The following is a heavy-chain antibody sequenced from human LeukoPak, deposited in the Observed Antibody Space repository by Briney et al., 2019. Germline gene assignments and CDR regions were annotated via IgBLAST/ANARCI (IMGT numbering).Heavy chain of an antibody. J-gene: IGHJ4*02. CDR2: MSYDGTKK. V-gene: IGHV3-30*02. Sequence: GGSLRLSCAASGFTFSIYGMHWFRQAPGKGLEWVAFMSYDGTKKYYADSVKGRFTISRDNSLNTLFLQVNGLRAEDTAVYYCATLRRGTSSGGDDYWGQGTLVTVSS. D-gene: IGHD2-2*01. CDR3: ATLRRGTSSGGDDY. CDR1: GFTFSIYG.